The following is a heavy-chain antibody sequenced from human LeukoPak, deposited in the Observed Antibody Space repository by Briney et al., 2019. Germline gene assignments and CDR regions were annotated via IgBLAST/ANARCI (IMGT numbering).Heavy chain of an antibody. CDR2: INPNSGGT. CDR1: GYTFTGYY. J-gene: IGHJ4*02. CDR3: ARVDYYYDSSGYDY. V-gene: IGHV1-2*02. Sequence: ASVKVSCKASGYTFTGYYMHWVRQAPGQGLEWMGWINPNSGGTNYAQKFQGRVTMTRDTSISTAYMELRSLRSDDTAVYYCARVDYYYDSSGYDYWGQGTLVTVSS. D-gene: IGHD3-22*01.